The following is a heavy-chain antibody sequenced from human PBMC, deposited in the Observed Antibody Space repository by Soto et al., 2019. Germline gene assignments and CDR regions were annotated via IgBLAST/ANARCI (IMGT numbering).Heavy chain of an antibody. V-gene: IGHV3-48*01. CDR3: ARGLTYYYYMDV. Sequence: EVQLVESGGDLVQPGGSLRLSCAASGFTFSTYNMNWVRQAPGKGLEWVSYISSSSTTIYYVDSVKGRFTISRDNAKDSLYLQMNSLRAEDTAVYYCARGLTYYYYMDVWGKGTTVTVSS. J-gene: IGHJ6*03. CDR1: GFTFSTYN. D-gene: IGHD7-27*01. CDR2: ISSSSTTI.